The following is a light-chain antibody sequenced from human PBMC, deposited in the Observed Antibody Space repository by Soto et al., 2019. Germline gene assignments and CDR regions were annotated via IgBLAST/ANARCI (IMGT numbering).Light chain of an antibody. V-gene: IGKV4-1*01. CDR1: QSVLYTSNNKNY. J-gene: IGKJ1*01. CDR3: QQYNNWPPST. Sequence: DIVMTQSPDSLAVSLGERATINCKSSQSVLYTSNNKNYLSWYQQKPGQPPKLLIYWASTRESGVPDRFSGSGSGTDFTLTISSLQAEDVAVYYCQQYNNWPPSTFGQGTKVDIK. CDR2: WAS.